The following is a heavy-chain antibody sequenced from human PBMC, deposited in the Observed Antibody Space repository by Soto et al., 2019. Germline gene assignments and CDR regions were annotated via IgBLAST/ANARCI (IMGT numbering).Heavy chain of an antibody. Sequence: QLQLQESGPGLVKPSETLSLTCTVSGGSISSSSHYWGWIRQPPGKGLEWIASIYYMGSTYYNPSLKRRLTISVDTSNNPFYLKLTSVPAADAAVYCCARQSFDSSGYYYSGYGMDVWGQGTTVTVSS. CDR2: IYYMGST. CDR3: ARQSFDSSGYYYSGYGMDV. D-gene: IGHD3-22*01. CDR1: GGSISSSSHY. V-gene: IGHV4-39*01. J-gene: IGHJ6*02.